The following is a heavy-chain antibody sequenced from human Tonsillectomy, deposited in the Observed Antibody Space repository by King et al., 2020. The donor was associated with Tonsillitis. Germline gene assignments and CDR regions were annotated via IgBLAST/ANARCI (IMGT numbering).Heavy chain of an antibody. CDR3: ARVNTTMLDPFAY. CDR2: INTNTGNP. J-gene: IGHJ4*02. Sequence: VQLVESESELRKPGASVRVSCKTSGYIFNEYSLNWVRQAPGQGLEWVGWINTNTGNPTYAQGFRGRFVLSLDTSVSTAYLQITNLKAEDTAVYYCARVNTTMLDPFAYWGQGTLVIVSS. D-gene: IGHD4-17*01. V-gene: IGHV7-4-1*02. CDR1: GYIFNEYS.